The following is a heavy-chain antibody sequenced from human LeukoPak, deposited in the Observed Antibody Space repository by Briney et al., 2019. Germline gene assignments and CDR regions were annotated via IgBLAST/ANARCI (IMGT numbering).Heavy chain of an antibody. CDR3: AIHDGAFDH. V-gene: IGHV3-48*03. Sequence: GGSLRLSCAASGFTFSAFEMNWVRQAPGKGLEWVSYISSSGTIYYADSVKGRFTISRDNAKNSLFLQMNSLRAEDTAVYYCAIHDGAFDHWGQGTLVTVSS. J-gene: IGHJ4*02. CDR1: GFTFSAFE. D-gene: IGHD3-10*01. CDR2: ISSSGTI.